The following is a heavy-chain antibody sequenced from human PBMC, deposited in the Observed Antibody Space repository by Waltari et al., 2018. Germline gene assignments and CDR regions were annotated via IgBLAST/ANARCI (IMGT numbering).Heavy chain of an antibody. CDR3: ARDSSEFWSGLYMDV. Sequence: QVQLVESGGGVVQPGRSLRLSCAASGFTFSSYAMHWVRQAPGKGLEWVAVISYDGSNKYYADSVKGRFTISKDNSKNTLYLQMNSLRAEDTAVYYCARDSSEFWSGLYMDVWGKGTTVTVSS. V-gene: IGHV3-30-3*01. CDR2: ISYDGSNK. J-gene: IGHJ6*03. CDR1: GFTFSSYA. D-gene: IGHD3-3*01.